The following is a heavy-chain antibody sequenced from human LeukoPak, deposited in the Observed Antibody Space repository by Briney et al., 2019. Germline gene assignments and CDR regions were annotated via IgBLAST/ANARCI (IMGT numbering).Heavy chain of an antibody. Sequence: SETLSLTCAVYGGSFSGYYWSWIRQPPGKGLEWIGEINHSGSTNYNPSLKSRVTISVDTSKNQFSLKLSSVTAADTAVYYCARDHMVRGVTTNYYYYGMDVWGQGTTVTVSS. CDR2: INHSGST. CDR1: GGSFSGYY. CDR3: ARDHMVRGVTTNYYYYGMDV. D-gene: IGHD3-10*01. J-gene: IGHJ6*02. V-gene: IGHV4-34*01.